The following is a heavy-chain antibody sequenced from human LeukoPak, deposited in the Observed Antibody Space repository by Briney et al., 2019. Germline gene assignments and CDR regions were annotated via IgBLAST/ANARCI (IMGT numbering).Heavy chain of an antibody. CDR1: GFTFSDHY. CDR2: SRNKANSYTT. D-gene: IGHD1-26*01. CDR3: VKGIVGVSEDY. J-gene: IGHJ4*02. V-gene: IGHV3-72*01. Sequence: GGSLRLSCAASGFTFSDHYIDWVRQAPGKGLQWVGRSRNKANSYTTEYAASVKGRFTISRDNSKNTLYLQMSSLRAEDTAVYYCVKGIVGVSEDYWGQGTLVTVSS.